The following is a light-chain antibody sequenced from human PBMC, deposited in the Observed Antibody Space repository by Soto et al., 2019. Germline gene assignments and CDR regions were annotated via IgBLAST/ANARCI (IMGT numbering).Light chain of an antibody. J-gene: IGLJ2*01. CDR1: SNDIGGYNY. CDR3: SSYTSSTIVV. CDR2: EVT. Sequence: QSALTQPASVSGSPGQSITISCSGTSNDIGGYNYVSWYQHHPGKAPKLMIFEVTNRPSGVSNRFSGSKSGNTASLTISGLQTEDEADYYCSSYTSSTIVVFGGRTKLTVL. V-gene: IGLV2-14*01.